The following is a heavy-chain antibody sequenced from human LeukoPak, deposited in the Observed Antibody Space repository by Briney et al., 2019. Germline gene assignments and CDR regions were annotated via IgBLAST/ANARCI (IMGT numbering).Heavy chain of an antibody. D-gene: IGHD3-22*01. J-gene: IGHJ3*02. CDR2: IYHSGST. Sequence: SETLSLTCTVSGYSISSGYNWGGIRQPPGKGLEWIGIIYHSGSTYYNPSLKGRVTISVDTSKNQFSLKLSSVTAADTSVYYCASEIVVVSPDAFDIWGQGTMVTVSS. V-gene: IGHV4-38-2*02. CDR1: GYSISSGYN. CDR3: ASEIVVVSPDAFDI.